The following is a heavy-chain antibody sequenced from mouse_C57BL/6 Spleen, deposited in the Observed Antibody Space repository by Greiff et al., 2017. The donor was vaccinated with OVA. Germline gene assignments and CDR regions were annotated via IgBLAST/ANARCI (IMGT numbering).Heavy chain of an antibody. CDR3: ARGALSTVVAPGFAY. CDR1: GFTFSDYG. V-gene: IGHV5-17*01. D-gene: IGHD1-1*01. J-gene: IGHJ3*01. CDR2: ISSGSSTI. Sequence: EVMLVESGGGLVKPGGSLKLSCAASGFTFSDYGMHWVRQAPEKGLEWVAYISSGSSTIYSADTVKGRFTISRDNAKNTLFLQMTSLRAEDTAMYYCARGALSTVVAPGFAYWGQGTLVTVSA.